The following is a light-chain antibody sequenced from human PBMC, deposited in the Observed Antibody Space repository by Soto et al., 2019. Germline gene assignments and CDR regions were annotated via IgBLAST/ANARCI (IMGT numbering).Light chain of an antibody. CDR3: AAWDDSHNVFYV. J-gene: IGLJ1*01. V-gene: IGLV1-44*01. Sequence: HSVLAQPPSLXVTPGQWITVSCSGSSSNIGSNTVHWYQQLPGAAPKLLIYRNNHRPSGVPDRFSGSKSFTSASLAISGLQSEDEGDYYCAAWDDSHNVFYVFGTGTTVTVL. CDR2: RNN. CDR1: SSNIGSNT.